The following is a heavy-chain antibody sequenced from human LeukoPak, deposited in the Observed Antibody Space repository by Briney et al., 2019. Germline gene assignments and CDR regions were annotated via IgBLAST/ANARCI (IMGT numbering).Heavy chain of an antibody. J-gene: IGHJ4*02. D-gene: IGHD1-26*01. CDR3: VTYPESGSHEAGDY. Sequence: ASVKISCKVSGYTFTDYYMHWVQQAPGKGLEWMGLVDPEDGETIYAEKFQGRVTITADTSTGTAYMELSSLRSEDTAVYYCVTYPESGSHEAGDYWGQGTLVTVSS. CDR2: VDPEDGET. V-gene: IGHV1-69-2*01. CDR1: GYTFTDYY.